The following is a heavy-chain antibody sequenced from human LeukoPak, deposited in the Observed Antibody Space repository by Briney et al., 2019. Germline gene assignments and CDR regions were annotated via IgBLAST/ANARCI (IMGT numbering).Heavy chain of an antibody. CDR3: ARVDYGDYIDY. CDR2: IYYSGST. D-gene: IGHD4-17*01. CDR1: GGSISSYY. J-gene: IGHJ4*02. Sequence: SETLSLTCTVSGGSISSYYWSWIRQPPGKGLEWIGYIYYSGSTNYNPSLKSRVTISVDTSKNQFSLKLSSVTAAGTAVYYCARVDYGDYIDYWGQGTLVTVSS. V-gene: IGHV4-59*01.